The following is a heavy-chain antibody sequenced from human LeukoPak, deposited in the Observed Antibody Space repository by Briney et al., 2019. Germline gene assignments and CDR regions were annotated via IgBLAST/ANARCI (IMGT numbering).Heavy chain of an antibody. Sequence: GSLRLSCAASGFTFSSYWMYWVRQGPGKGLEWVSRINSDGSIISYADSVKGVFIISRDNAKNTLYLQMNSLRAEDTAVYYCTRRRPGFFGFDIWGQGTMVTVSS. CDR3: TRRRPGFFGFDI. J-gene: IGHJ3*02. CDR2: INSDGSII. CDR1: GFTFSSYW. D-gene: IGHD3-16*01. V-gene: IGHV3-74*01.